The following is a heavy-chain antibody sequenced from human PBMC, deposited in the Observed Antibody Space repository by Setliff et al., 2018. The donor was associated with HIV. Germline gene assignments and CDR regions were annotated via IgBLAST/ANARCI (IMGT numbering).Heavy chain of an antibody. Sequence: SETLSLTCTVSGGSISGYYWSWIRQPPGKGLEWIGYIYHSGSTNYNPSLKSRVSISVDTSKNQFSLKVTSVIAADTAVYYCASAVAGTREFDYWGRGTLVTVSS. D-gene: IGHD6-19*01. CDR2: IYHSGST. J-gene: IGHJ4*02. CDR1: GGSISGYY. V-gene: IGHV4-59*01. CDR3: ASAVAGTREFDY.